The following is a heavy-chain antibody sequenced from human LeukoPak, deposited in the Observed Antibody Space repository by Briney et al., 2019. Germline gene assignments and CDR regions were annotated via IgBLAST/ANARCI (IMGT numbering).Heavy chain of an antibody. CDR3: ASLTTVTQGYFDS. Sequence: PSETLSLTCTVSDGSSSSSSWNWTRQPPGKGLEWIGYIYYSGSTNYNPSLKSRLTISVDTSKNQFSLKLSSVTATDTAVCYCASLTTVTQGYFDSWGQGTLVTVSS. V-gene: IGHV4-59*08. D-gene: IGHD4-17*01. CDR2: IYYSGST. CDR1: DGSSSSSS. J-gene: IGHJ4*02.